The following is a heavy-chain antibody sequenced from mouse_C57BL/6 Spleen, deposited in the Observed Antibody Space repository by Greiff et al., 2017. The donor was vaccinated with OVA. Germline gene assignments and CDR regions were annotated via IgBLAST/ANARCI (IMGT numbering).Heavy chain of an antibody. J-gene: IGHJ1*03. Sequence: VQLQQSGAELAKPGASVKLSCKASGYTFTSYWMHWVKQRPGQGLEWIGYINPSSGYTKYDQKFKDKATLTADKSSSTAYMQLNSLTYEDSAVYDCASVYYDYDWYFDVWGTGTTVTVSS. CDR3: ASVYYDYDWYFDV. CDR2: INPSSGYT. CDR1: GYTFTSYW. D-gene: IGHD2-4*01. V-gene: IGHV1-7*01.